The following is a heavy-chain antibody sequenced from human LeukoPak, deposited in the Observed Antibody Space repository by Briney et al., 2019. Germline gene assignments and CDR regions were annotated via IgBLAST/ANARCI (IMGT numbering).Heavy chain of an antibody. CDR2: INQDEREK. CDR3: ERHIETYYDY. Sequence: GGALRLSCAASGFTFSFYWMSWGRRAPAKGLELVANINQDEREKYYVHAVKGRVTISRDNPNNSRALQMNSLRADDTSVYYCERHIETYYDYWGQGTMVTVCS. J-gene: IGHJ4*02. D-gene: IGHD2-21*01. CDR1: GFTFSFYW. V-gene: IGHV3-7*01.